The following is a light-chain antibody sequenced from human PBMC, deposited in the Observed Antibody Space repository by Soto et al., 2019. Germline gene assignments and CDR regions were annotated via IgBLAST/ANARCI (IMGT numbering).Light chain of an antibody. J-gene: IGKJ5*01. V-gene: IGKV1-39*01. CDR3: QQSYSTPRIT. CDR2: AAS. CDR1: QSIRRS. Sequence: DIQMTQSPASLSASVADRVTITCRASQSIRRSLNWYQQKPGKAPKLLIYAASSLQSGVPSRFSGRGSGTDFTLTISSLQPEDFATYYCQQSYSTPRITFGQGTRLEIK.